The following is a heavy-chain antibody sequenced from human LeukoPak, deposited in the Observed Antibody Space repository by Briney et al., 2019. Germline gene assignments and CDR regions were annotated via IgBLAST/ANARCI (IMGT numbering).Heavy chain of an antibody. CDR2: ISRSSSAI. V-gene: IGHV3-48*01. CDR3: ATSGYDYGYFDY. J-gene: IGHJ4*02. CDR1: GFTFSSYN. D-gene: IGHD5-12*01. Sequence: GGSLRLSCAASGFTFSSYNMNWVRQAPGKGLEWVSYISRSSSAIFYADSVKGRFTISRDNAKNSLYLQVNSLRAEDTAVYYCATSGYDYGYFDYWGQGTLVTVSS.